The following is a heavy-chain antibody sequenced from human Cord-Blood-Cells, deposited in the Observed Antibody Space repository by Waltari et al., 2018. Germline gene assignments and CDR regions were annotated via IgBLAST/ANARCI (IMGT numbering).Heavy chain of an antibody. CDR1: GFTFSSYW. CDR3: ARGYYDSSGYYYY. J-gene: IGHJ4*02. CDR2: TKNEGIEK. V-gene: IGHV3-7*01. D-gene: IGHD3-22*01. Sequence: EVQLVESGGGLVQPGGSLRLSCAASGFTFSSYWMSWVRLAQGKGWQWVAKTKNEGIEKYYVNSVKNSITICRDNADNSLYLQMNHLRAEDTAVYYCARGYYDSSGYYYYWGQGSLVTVCS.